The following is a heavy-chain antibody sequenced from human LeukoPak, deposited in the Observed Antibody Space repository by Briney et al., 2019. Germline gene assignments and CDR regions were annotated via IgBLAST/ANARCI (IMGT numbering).Heavy chain of an antibody. CDR3: AKNMILDNDNYYFDY. CDR2: IRGSVGNT. Sequence: GGSLRLSCAASGFTFSSYAMSWVRQAPGKGLEWVSSIRGSVGNTHYADSVRGRFTVSRDNSKDTLYLQMNSLRAEDTAVYYCAKNMILDNDNYYFDYWGQGTLVTVSS. V-gene: IGHV3-23*01. D-gene: IGHD3-22*01. J-gene: IGHJ4*02. CDR1: GFTFSSYA.